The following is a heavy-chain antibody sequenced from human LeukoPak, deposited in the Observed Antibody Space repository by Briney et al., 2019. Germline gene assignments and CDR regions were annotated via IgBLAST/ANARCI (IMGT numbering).Heavy chain of an antibody. CDR2: IYPGDSDT. CDR1: GYSFTSYW. D-gene: IGHD3-10*01. CDR3: ARLGYYGSGSYYGEAEYFQH. Sequence: GESLKISCKGSGYSFTSYWIGWVRQMPGKGLEWMGIIYPGDSDTRYSPSFQGQVTISADKSISTAYLQWSSLKASDTAMYYCARLGYYGSGSYYGEAEYFQHWGQGTLVTVSS. V-gene: IGHV5-51*01. J-gene: IGHJ1*01.